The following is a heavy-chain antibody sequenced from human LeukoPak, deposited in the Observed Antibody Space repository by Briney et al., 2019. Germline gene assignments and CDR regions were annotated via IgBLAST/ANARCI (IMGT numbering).Heavy chain of an antibody. CDR2: IYYSGST. V-gene: IGHV4-39*01. D-gene: IGHD3-22*01. Sequence: SETLSLTCTVSGGSISSSSYYWGWIRQPPGKGLEWIGSIYYSGSTYYNPSLKSRVTISVDTSKNQFSLKLSSVTAADTAVYYCARQTITSYYYDSSGSRAFDIWGQGTMVTVSS. CDR1: GGSISSSSYY. CDR3: ARQTITSYYYDSSGSRAFDI. J-gene: IGHJ3*02.